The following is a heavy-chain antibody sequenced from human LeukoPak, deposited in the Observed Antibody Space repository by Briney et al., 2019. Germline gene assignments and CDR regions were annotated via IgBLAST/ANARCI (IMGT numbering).Heavy chain of an antibody. CDR3: ARHGGSGSCDY. Sequence: SETLSLTCTVSGGSISSSSYYWGWIRQPPGKGLEWIGSIYYSGSTYYNPSLKSRVTISVDTSKNQFSLKLSSVTAADTAVYYCARHGGSGSCDYWGQGTLVTVSS. CDR1: GGSISSSSYY. D-gene: IGHD1-26*01. CDR2: IYYSGST. V-gene: IGHV4-39*01. J-gene: IGHJ4*02.